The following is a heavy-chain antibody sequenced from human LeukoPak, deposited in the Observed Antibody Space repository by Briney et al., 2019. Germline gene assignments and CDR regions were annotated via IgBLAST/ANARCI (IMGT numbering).Heavy chain of an antibody. V-gene: IGHV1-18*01. CDR1: RYTFTSYV. J-gene: IGHJ2*01. CDR3: ARSHYDFWSGPYWYFDL. D-gene: IGHD3-3*01. CDR2: ISAYNGNT. Sequence: ASVKVSCKCSRYTFTSYVISWVRRAPGQGVEWMGCISAYNGNTNYVHKLQGRATITPDTPTNTPYMEMRSLRSDERGVYYCARSHYDFWSGPYWYFDLWGRGTLVTVSS.